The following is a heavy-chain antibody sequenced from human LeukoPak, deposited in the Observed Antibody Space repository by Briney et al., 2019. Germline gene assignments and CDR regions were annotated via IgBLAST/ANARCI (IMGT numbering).Heavy chain of an antibody. CDR1: GISFGDYA. V-gene: IGHV3-49*04. Sequence: GGSLRLSCTTSGISFGDYAMTWVRQAPGKGLEWVGFIRSKAYGATIEYAASVKGRFTISRDGSKSIAYLQMNSLKTEDTAVYYCTRGRSYFEYWGQGPLVTVSS. J-gene: IGHJ4*02. CDR2: IRSKAYGATI. CDR3: TRGRSYFEY.